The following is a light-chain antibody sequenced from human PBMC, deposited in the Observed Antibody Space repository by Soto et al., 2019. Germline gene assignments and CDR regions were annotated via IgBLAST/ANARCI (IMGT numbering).Light chain of an antibody. CDR3: LQYNSYSQT. CDR2: DAS. J-gene: IGKJ1*01. CDR1: PSISSW. Sequence: DIQMTQSPSTLSASVGDRVTIICRTSPSISSWLAWYQQKPGKAPKLLIYDASSLGSGVPSRFSGSGSGTEFTLAISSLQPHDFATYSCLQYNSYSQTFGQGTKVEIK. V-gene: IGKV1-5*02.